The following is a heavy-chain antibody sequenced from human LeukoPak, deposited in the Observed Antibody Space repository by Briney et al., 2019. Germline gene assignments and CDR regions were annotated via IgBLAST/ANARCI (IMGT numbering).Heavy chain of an antibody. CDR3: AKATERELRPYMDV. V-gene: IGHV3-23*01. CDR2: ISGSGGST. J-gene: IGHJ6*03. CDR1: GYSISSGYY. D-gene: IGHD1-26*01. Sequence: ETLSLTCTVSGYSISSGYYWGWVRQAPGKGLEWVSGISGSGGSTYYADSVKGRFTISRDNSKNTLYVQMNSLRAEDTAVYYCAKATERELRPYMDVWGKGTTATVSS.